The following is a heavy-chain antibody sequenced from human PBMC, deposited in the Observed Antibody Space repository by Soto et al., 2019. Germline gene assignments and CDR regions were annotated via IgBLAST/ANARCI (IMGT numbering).Heavy chain of an antibody. V-gene: IGHV1-3*01. J-gene: IGHJ6*02. Sequence: QVQLVQSGAEVKKPGASVKISCKASGYTFTSYALHWVRQAPGQRLEWMGWINAGNGNTKYSKKFQGRVTITRDTSASTAYMELSSLRSEDTAVYYCARDSGGMDVWGQXTTXT. CDR2: INAGNGNT. CDR1: GYTFTSYA. CDR3: ARDSGGMDV.